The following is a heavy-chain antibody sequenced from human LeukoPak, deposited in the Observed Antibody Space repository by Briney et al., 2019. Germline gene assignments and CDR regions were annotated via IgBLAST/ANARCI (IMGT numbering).Heavy chain of an antibody. D-gene: IGHD3-16*01. CDR1: RGSISSSQHY. V-gene: IGHV4-39*07. CDR3: AREWGGYELDY. CDR2: IYYSGST. Sequence: PSETLSFTCTVSRGSISSSQHYWGWIRQPPGKGLEWIGNIYYSGSTYYNPSLKSRVTISVDTSKNQFSLKLNSVTAADTAVYYCAREWGGYELDYWGQGTLVTVSS. J-gene: IGHJ4*02.